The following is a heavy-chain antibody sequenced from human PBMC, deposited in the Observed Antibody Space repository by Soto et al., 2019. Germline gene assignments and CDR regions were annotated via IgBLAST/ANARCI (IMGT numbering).Heavy chain of an antibody. Sequence: ASVKVSCKASGYTFPIYDINWVRQATGQGLEWMGWMNPNSGNTGYAQKFQGRVTMTRNTSISTAYMELSSLRSEDTAVYYCARAVITFGGVIVTPSYYFDYWGQGTLVTVSS. V-gene: IGHV1-8*01. CDR2: MNPNSGNT. J-gene: IGHJ4*02. CDR3: ARAVITFGGVIVTPSYYFDY. CDR1: GYTFPIYD. D-gene: IGHD3-16*02.